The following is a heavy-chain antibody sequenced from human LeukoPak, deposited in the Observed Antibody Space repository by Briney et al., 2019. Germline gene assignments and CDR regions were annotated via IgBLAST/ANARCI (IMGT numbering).Heavy chain of an antibody. CDR1: GYTFTSYG. Sequence: ASVKVSCKASGYTFTSYGISWVRQAPGQGLEWMGWINPSSGRTKYAQKFQGRVTMTRDTSISTAYMELSRLRSDDAAVYYCASRKHSSGSTGDYWGQGTLVTVSS. D-gene: IGHD6-19*01. J-gene: IGHJ4*02. CDR3: ASRKHSSGSTGDY. V-gene: IGHV1-2*02. CDR2: INPSSGRT.